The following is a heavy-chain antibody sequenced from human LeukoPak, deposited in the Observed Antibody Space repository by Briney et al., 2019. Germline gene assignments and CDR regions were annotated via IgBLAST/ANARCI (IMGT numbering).Heavy chain of an antibody. J-gene: IGHJ4*02. D-gene: IGHD6-6*01. CDR2: LSVSGGST. CDR1: GFTFSSYA. V-gene: IGHV3-23*01. Sequence: PGGSLRLSCAASGFTFSSYALSWVRQAPGKGLEWVSGLSVSGGSTYYADSVKGRFTISRDNSKNTLYLQMNSLRAEDTAIFYCATHGIAGRPTHFDYWGQGTLVTVSS. CDR3: ATHGIAGRPTHFDY.